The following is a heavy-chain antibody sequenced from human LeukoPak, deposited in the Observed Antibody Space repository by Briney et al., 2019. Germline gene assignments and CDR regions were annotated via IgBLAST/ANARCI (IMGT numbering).Heavy chain of an antibody. CDR2: IYYSGST. J-gene: IGHJ6*03. CDR3: ARDAAARTYYYYYYMDV. CDR1: GGSISSHY. D-gene: IGHD6-13*01. Sequence: PSETLSLTCTVSGGSISSHYWSWIRQPPGKGLEWIGYIYYSGSTNYNPSLKSRVIISVDTSKNQFSLKLSSVTAADTAVYYCARDAAARTYYYYYYMDVWGKGTTVTVSS. V-gene: IGHV4-59*11.